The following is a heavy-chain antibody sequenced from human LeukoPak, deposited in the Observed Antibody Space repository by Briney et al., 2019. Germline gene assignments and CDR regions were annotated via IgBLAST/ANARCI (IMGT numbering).Heavy chain of an antibody. J-gene: IGHJ4*02. CDR3: AREDLTGVDY. CDR2: ISGSSSYI. CDR1: GFDVSINY. D-gene: IGHD7-27*01. Sequence: GGSLRLSCAASGFDVSINYMNWVRQAPGKGLEWVSSISGSSSYIYYADSVKGRFTISRDNAKNSLYLQMNSLRAEDTAVYYCAREDLTGVDYWGQGTLVTVSS. V-gene: IGHV3-21*01.